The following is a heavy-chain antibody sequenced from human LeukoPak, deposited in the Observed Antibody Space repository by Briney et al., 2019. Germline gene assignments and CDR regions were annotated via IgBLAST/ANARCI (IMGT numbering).Heavy chain of an antibody. CDR1: GGSISSYY. CDR2: IYTSGST. CDR3: ARAPGPPNYDFWSGYHYYYYMDV. J-gene: IGHJ6*03. Sequence: PSETLSLTRTVSGGSISSYYWSWIRQPAGKGLEWIGRIYTSGSTNYNPSLKSRVTMSVDTSKNQFSLKLSSVTAADTAVYYCARAPGPPNYDFWSGYHYYYYMDVWGKGTTVTVSS. D-gene: IGHD3-3*01. V-gene: IGHV4-4*07.